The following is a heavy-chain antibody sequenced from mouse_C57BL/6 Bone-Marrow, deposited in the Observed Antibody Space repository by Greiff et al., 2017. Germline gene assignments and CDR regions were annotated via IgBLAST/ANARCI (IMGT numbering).Heavy chain of an antibody. V-gene: IGHV14-3*01. D-gene: IGHD1-1*01. J-gene: IGHJ3*01. CDR3: ASPITTVVATPFAC. Sequence: VTLKESVAELVRPGASVKLSCTASGFNIKNTYMHWVKQRPEQGLEWIGRIDPATGNTKYAPKFQGKATITADTSSNTAYLQLSSLTSEDTAIYYCASPITTVVATPFACWGTGTLVTVSA. CDR2: IDPATGNT. CDR1: GFNIKNTY.